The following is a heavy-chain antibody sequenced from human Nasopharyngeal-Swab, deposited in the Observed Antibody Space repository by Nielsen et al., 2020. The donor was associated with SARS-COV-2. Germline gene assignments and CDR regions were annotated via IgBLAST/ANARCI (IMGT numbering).Heavy chain of an antibody. CDR2: IRSKVNSYAT. CDR3: ARVNPISGSYYDAIDI. CDR1: GFAFSDYY. V-gene: IGHV3-73*01. J-gene: IGHJ3*02. D-gene: IGHD1-26*01. Sequence: GESLKISCAASGFAFSDYYMNWVRQASGKGLEWVGRIRSKVNSYATTYGVSVKGRFTISRDDSKNTAYLQMNSLKTEDTAVYYCARVNPISGSYYDAIDIWGQGTMVTVSS.